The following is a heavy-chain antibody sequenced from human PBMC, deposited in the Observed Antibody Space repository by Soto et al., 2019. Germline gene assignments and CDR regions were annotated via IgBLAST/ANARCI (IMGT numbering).Heavy chain of an antibody. CDR3: ARVLRGSSGWYGFDY. D-gene: IGHD6-19*01. CDR1: GFTFSSYS. J-gene: IGHJ4*02. Sequence: EVQLVESGGGLVKPGGSLRLSCAASGFTFSSYSMNWVRQAPGKGLEWVSLISSSSSYIYYAHAVKVRCRIPRDNAKNSLYLQMNSLRAEDTAVYYCARVLRGSSGWYGFDYWGQGTLVTVSS. V-gene: IGHV3-21*01. CDR2: ISSSSSYI.